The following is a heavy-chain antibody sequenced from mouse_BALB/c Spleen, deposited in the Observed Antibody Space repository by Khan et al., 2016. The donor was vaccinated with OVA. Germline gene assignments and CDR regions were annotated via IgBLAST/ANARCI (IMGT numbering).Heavy chain of an antibody. V-gene: IGHV1S135*01. Sequence: EVQLQESGPELVKPGASVKVSCKASGYSFTDYNMFWVQQSPGKSLEWIGYIDPYNGGASYNQKFKGKATLTVDKSSSTAFMHLNSLTSEDSAVFYCARTDYYGSSYYFDYWGQGTTLTVSS. CDR1: GYSFTDYN. CDR2: IDPYNGGA. D-gene: IGHD1-1*01. CDR3: ARTDYYGSSYYFDY. J-gene: IGHJ2*01.